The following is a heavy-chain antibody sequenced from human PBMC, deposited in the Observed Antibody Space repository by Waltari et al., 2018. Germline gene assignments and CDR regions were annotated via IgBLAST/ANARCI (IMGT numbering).Heavy chain of an antibody. CDR2: INPNSGDT. D-gene: IGHD6-6*01. J-gene: IGHJ4*02. CDR3: ARRGSSSSAALYN. V-gene: IGHV1-2*06. Sequence: QVQLVQSGAEVKKPGASVKVSCKASGYTFTGYYMHWVRQAPGQGLEWIERINPNSGDTNYAQELQGRVTMTTDTSTSTAYMELRSLRSDDTAVYYWARRGSSSSAALYNWGQGTLVTVSS. CDR1: GYTFTGYY.